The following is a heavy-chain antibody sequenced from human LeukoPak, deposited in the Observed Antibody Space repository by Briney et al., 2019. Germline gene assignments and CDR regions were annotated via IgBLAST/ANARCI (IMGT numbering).Heavy chain of an antibody. CDR3: AREIPSSGTHSSYFDY. J-gene: IGHJ4*02. Sequence: SETLSLTCTVSGGSIISGGYYWSWMRQHPGKGLEWIGYIYYSGSTYVNPSLESRLTMSVDTSKNQFSLTLSSVTAADTAVYYCAREIPSSGTHSSYFDYWGQGTLVTVSS. D-gene: IGHD3-10*01. V-gene: IGHV4-31*03. CDR1: GGSIISGGYY. CDR2: IYYSGST.